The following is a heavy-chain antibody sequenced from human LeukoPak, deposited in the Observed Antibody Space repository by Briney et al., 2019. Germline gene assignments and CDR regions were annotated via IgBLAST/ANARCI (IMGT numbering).Heavy chain of an antibody. D-gene: IGHD1-26*01. V-gene: IGHV3-48*03. CDR2: ISSSGSTI. Sequence: GGSLRLSCAASGFTFSSYEMNWVRQAPGKGLEWVSYISSSGSTIYYADSVKGRFTISRDNAKNSLYLQMNSLRAEDTAVYYCARLRSYSFDYWGQGTLVTVSS. CDR1: GFTFSSYE. CDR3: ARLRSYSFDY. J-gene: IGHJ4*02.